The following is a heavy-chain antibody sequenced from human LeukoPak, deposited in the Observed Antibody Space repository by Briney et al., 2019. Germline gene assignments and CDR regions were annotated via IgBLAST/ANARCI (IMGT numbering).Heavy chain of an antibody. Sequence: GESLKISCKGSGYSFTSYWIGWVRQMPGKGLEWMGIIYPGDSDTRYSPSFQGQVTISADKSISTAYLQWSSLKASDTAMYHCARHKVYYDSSGYYVLDYWGQGTLVTVSS. D-gene: IGHD3-22*01. J-gene: IGHJ4*02. V-gene: IGHV5-51*01. CDR1: GYSFTSYW. CDR3: ARHKVYYDSSGYYVLDY. CDR2: IYPGDSDT.